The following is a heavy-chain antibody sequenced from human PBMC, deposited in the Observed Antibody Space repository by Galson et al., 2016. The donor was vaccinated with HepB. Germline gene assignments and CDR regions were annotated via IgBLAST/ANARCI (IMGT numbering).Heavy chain of an antibody. CDR2: ISFDGSYK. J-gene: IGHJ4*02. CDR1: GFTFSTYG. D-gene: IGHD2-15*01. CDR3: ARGHCSGLSCQAYSDY. Sequence: SLRLSCAASGFTFSTYGMDWVRKAPGTGPEWVAVISFDGSYKYYADSVKVRFTISRDNSKNTLYLQMNCLRAEDTAVFYCARGHCSGLSCQAYSDYWGQGTLVAVSS. V-gene: IGHV3-30*03.